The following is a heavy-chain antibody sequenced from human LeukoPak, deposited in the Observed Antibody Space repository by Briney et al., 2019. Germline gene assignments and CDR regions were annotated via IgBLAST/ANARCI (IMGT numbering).Heavy chain of an antibody. V-gene: IGHV1-2*02. CDR1: GYTFTGYY. CDR2: IHPNSGGT. CDR3: ARLAAVPG. Sequence: ASVKVSCKASGYTFTGYYLHWVRQAPGQGFEWTGWIHPNSGGTNYAQKFQGRVTMTRDTSISTAYMELSSLRSDDTAVYYCARLAAVPGWGQGTLVTVSS. D-gene: IGHD6-19*01. J-gene: IGHJ1*01.